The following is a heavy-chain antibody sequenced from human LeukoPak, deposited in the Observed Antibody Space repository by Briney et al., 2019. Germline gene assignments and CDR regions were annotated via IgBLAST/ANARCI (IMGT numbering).Heavy chain of an antibody. CDR3: ARSPGEVVNPEYAFDI. J-gene: IGHJ3*02. CDR2: ISSNGGST. CDR1: GFTFSSYA. Sequence: GGSLRLSCAASGFTFSSYAMHWVRQAPGKGLEYVSAISSNGGSTYYANSVKGRFTISRDNSKNTLYLQMGSLRAEDMAVYYCARSPGEVVNPEYAFDIWGQGAMVTVSS. D-gene: IGHD3-10*01. V-gene: IGHV3-64*01.